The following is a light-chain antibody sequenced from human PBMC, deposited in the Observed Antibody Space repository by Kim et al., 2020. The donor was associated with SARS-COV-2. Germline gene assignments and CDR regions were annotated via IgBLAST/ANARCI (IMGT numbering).Light chain of an antibody. J-gene: IGKJ1*01. CDR3: QQYYITPPWT. CDR2: AAS. CDR1: QAIANS. Sequence: DIQMTQSPSSLSASVGDRVTITCRASQAIANSLAWYQQKPGKAPKLLLYAASRLESGVPSRFSGSGSGTDYTLTISSLQPEDFATYYCQQYYITPPWTFGQGTKVDIK. V-gene: IGKV1-NL1*01.